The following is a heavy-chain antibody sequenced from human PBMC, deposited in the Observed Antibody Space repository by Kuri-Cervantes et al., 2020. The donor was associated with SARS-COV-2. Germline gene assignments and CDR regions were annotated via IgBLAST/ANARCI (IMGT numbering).Heavy chain of an antibody. CDR3: ARGDYGDYGDY. CDR2: ISYDGSNK. V-gene: IGHV3-30-3*01. Sequence: GESLKISCAASGFTFSSYATHWVRQAPGKGLEWVAVISYDGSNKYYADSVKGRFTISRDNSKNTLYLQMNSLRAEDTAVYYCARGDYGDYGDYWGQGTLVTVSS. CDR1: GFTFSSYA. D-gene: IGHD4-17*01. J-gene: IGHJ4*02.